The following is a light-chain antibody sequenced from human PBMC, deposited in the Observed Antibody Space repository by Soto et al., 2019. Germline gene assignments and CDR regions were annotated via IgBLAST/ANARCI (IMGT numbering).Light chain of an antibody. J-gene: IGLJ3*02. CDR1: SSDVGAYNC. CDR3: CAYAGSDIVVV. Sequence: QSVLTQPCSVSGSPGQSVTISCIGTSSDVGAYNCVSWFQQHPGKAPKLMIYDVIKRPSGVPDRFSGSKSGNTASLTISGLQAEDEADYYCCAYAGSDIVVVFGGGTKLTVL. V-gene: IGLV2-11*01. CDR2: DVI.